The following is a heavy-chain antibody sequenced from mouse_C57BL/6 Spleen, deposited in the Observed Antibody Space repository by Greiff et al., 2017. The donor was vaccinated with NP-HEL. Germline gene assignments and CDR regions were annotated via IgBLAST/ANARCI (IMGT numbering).Heavy chain of an antibody. CDR3: TRRGDGNYFDY. D-gene: IGHD2-1*01. J-gene: IGHJ2*01. Sequence: EVQGVESGEGLVKPGGSLKLSCAASGFTFSSYAMSWVRQTPEKRLEWVAYISSGGDYIYYADTVKGRFTISRDNARNTLYLQMSSLKSEDTAMYYCTRRGDGNYFDYWGQGTTLTVSS. CDR1: GFTFSSYA. V-gene: IGHV5-9-1*02. CDR2: ISSGGDYI.